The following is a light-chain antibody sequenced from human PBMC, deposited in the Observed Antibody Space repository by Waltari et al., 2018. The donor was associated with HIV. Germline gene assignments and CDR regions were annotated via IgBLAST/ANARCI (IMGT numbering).Light chain of an antibody. Sequence: QSALTQPASVSGSPGQSITISCPGTSSDAGGYNYFSWYQQHPGKAPKLMIYDVSNRPSGVSNRFSGSKSGNTASLTISGLQAEDEADYYCSSYTSSSTSLVFGGGTKLTVL. J-gene: IGLJ2*01. V-gene: IGLV2-14*03. CDR2: DVS. CDR1: SSDAGGYNY. CDR3: SSYTSSSTSLV.